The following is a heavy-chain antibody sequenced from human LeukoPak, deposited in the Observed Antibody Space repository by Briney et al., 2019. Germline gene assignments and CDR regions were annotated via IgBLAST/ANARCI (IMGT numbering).Heavy chain of an antibody. Sequence: GRCLRLSCAASGFTFSSYAMHWGRQAPGKGLEWVAVISYDGSNKYYADSVKGRFTNSRDNSKNTLYLQMNSLRAEETAVYYCAREPSPKYGDHDAFDIWGQGTMVTVSS. CDR1: GFTFSSYA. D-gene: IGHD4-17*01. CDR2: ISYDGSNK. V-gene: IGHV3-30*04. CDR3: AREPSPKYGDHDAFDI. J-gene: IGHJ3*02.